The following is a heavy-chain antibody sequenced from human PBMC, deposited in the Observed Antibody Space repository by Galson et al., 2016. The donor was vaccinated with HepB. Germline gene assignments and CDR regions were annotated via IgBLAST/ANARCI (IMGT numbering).Heavy chain of an antibody. Sequence: SLRLSCAASGFTFSTYYMTWVRQPPGKGLEWVAGIKQDGSEKYYVDSVKGRFTISRDNAKNSLYVQMDSLRGEDTAGYFCARERFCSSATCYVGDACHIGGQGTMVTVSS. D-gene: IGHD2-2*01. CDR2: IKQDGSEK. CDR3: ARERFCSSATCYVGDACHI. J-gene: IGHJ3*02. CDR1: GFTFSTYY. V-gene: IGHV3-7*05.